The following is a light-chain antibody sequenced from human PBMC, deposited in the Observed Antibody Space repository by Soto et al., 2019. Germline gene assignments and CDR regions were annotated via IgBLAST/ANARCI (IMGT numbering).Light chain of an antibody. CDR3: QSYDSSLSGYV. CDR1: SSNIGAGYD. J-gene: IGLJ1*01. V-gene: IGLV1-40*01. Sequence: QSVLRPPPSVSGAPGQKLTISCTGSSSNIGAGYDVNWYHQLPGTAPKLLIHGNSNRPSGVPDRFSGSKSGTSASLAITGLQAEDEADYFCQSYDSSLSGYVFGTGTKVTVL. CDR2: GNS.